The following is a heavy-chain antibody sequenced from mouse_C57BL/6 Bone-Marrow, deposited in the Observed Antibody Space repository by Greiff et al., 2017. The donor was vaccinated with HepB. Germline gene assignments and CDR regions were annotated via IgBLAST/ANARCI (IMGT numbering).Heavy chain of an antibody. CDR1: GYAFSSYW. V-gene: IGHV1-80*01. Sequence: VKLVESGAELVKPGASVKISCKASGYAFSSYWMNWVKQRPGKGLEWIGQIYPGDGDTNYNGKFKGKATLTADKSSSTAYMQLSSLTSEDSAVYFCARDGPYYAMDYWGQGTSVTVSS. D-gene: IGHD1-2*01. CDR2: IYPGDGDT. CDR3: ARDGPYYAMDY. J-gene: IGHJ4*01.